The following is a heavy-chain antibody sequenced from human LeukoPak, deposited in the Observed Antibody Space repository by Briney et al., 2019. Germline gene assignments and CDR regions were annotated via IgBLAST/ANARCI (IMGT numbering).Heavy chain of an antibody. J-gene: IGHJ6*02. CDR3: ARRNSMDA. D-gene: IGHD1/OR15-1a*01. CDR1: GGSISNSSYY. V-gene: IGHV4-39*01. CDR2: IYYSGST. Sequence: KTSETLSLTCTVSGGSISNSSYYWGWIRQPPGKGLEWIGSIYYSGSTYYNPSLKSRVTISVDTSKNQFSLKLSSVTAADTAVYYCARRNSMDAWGQGTTVTVSS.